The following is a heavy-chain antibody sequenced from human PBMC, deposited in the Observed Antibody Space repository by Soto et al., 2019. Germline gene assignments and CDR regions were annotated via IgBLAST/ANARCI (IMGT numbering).Heavy chain of an antibody. J-gene: IGHJ6*02. CDR3: ARDDGWGSFGYYYYGMDV. V-gene: IGHV4-59*01. CDR2: IYYSGST. Sequence: PSETLSLTCTVSGGSISSYYWSWIRQPPGKGLERIGYIYYSGSTNYNPSLKSRVTISVDTSKNQFSLKLSSVTAADAAVYYCARDDGWGSFGYYYYGMDVWGQGTTVTVSS. CDR1: GGSISSYY. D-gene: IGHD3-10*01.